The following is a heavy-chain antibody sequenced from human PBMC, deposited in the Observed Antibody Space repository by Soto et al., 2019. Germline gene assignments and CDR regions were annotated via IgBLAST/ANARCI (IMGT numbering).Heavy chain of an antibody. Sequence: SETLSLTCTASGGSISSSSYYWGWIRQPPGKGLEWIGSIYYSGSTYYNPSLKSRVTISVDTSKNQFSLKLSSVTAADTAVYYCARSFYGDYSPDYWGQGTLVTVSS. V-gene: IGHV4-39*01. J-gene: IGHJ4*02. D-gene: IGHD4-17*01. CDR3: ARSFYGDYSPDY. CDR2: IYYSGST. CDR1: GGSISSSSYY.